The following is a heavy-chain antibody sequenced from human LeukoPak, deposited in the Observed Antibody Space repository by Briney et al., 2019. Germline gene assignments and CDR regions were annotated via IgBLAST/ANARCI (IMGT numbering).Heavy chain of an antibody. J-gene: IGHJ4*02. CDR2: FDPEDGET. CDR3: ATHTKRKYSSSWYFLDY. Sequence: AASVKVSCKVSGYTLTELSMHWVRQAPGKGLEWMGGFDPEDGETIYAQKFQGRVTMTEDTSTDTAYMELSSLRSEDTAVYYCATHTKRKYSSSWYFLDYWGQGTLVTVSS. D-gene: IGHD6-13*01. CDR1: GYTLTELS. V-gene: IGHV1-24*01.